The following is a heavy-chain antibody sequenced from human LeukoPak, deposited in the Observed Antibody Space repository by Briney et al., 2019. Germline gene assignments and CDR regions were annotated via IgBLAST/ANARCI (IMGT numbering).Heavy chain of an antibody. Sequence: SVKVSCKASGGTFSSYAISWVRQAPGQGLEWMGGIIPIFGTANYAQKFQGRVTITADESTSTVYMELSSLRSGDTAVYYCARGDPYGDIFDYWGQGTLVTVSS. D-gene: IGHD4-17*01. CDR3: ARGDPYGDIFDY. V-gene: IGHV1-69*13. CDR2: IIPIFGTA. CDR1: GGTFSSYA. J-gene: IGHJ4*02.